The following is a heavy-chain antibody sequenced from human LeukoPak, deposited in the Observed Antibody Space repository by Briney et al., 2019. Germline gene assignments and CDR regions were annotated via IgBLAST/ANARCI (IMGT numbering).Heavy chain of an antibody. V-gene: IGHV1-18*01. CDR1: GYTFTSYG. D-gene: IGHD2-2*01. CDR3: ARGCSSTSCRGFDP. Sequence: GASVKVPCKASGYTFTSYGISWVRQAPGQGLEWVGWISAYNGNTNYAQKLQGRVTMTTDTSTSTAYMELRSLRSDDTAVYYCARGCSSTSCRGFDPWGQGTLVTVSS. CDR2: ISAYNGNT. J-gene: IGHJ5*02.